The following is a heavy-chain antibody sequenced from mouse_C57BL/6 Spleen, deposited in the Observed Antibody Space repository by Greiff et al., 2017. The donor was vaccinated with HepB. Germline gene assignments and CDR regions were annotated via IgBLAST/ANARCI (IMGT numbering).Heavy chain of an antibody. D-gene: IGHD2-3*01. CDR3: ARRDGYYGSYFDY. Sequence: VQLQQPGAELVKPGASVKLSCKASGYTFTSYWMQWVKQRPGQGLEWIGEIDPSDSYTNYNQKFKGKATLTVDTSSSTAYMQLSSLTSEDSAVYYCARRDGYYGSYFDYWGQGTTLTVSS. CDR1: GYTFTSYW. J-gene: IGHJ2*01. CDR2: IDPSDSYT. V-gene: IGHV1-50*01.